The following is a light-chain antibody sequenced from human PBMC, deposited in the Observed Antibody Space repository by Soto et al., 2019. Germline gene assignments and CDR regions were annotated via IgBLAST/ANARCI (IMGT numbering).Light chain of an antibody. CDR1: SSDVGGYNL. CDR2: DVS. J-gene: IGLJ1*01. V-gene: IGLV2-11*01. Sequence: QSALTQPRSVSGSPGQSVTISSTGTSSDVGGYNLVSWYQQHPGKAPKLMIYDVSKRPSGVPDRFSGSKSGNTASLTISELQAEDEADYYCYSYAGSYTFYVFGTGTKVTVL. CDR3: YSYAGSYTFYV.